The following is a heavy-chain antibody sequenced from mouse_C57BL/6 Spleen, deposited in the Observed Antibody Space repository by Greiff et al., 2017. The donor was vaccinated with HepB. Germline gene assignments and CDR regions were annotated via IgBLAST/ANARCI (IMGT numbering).Heavy chain of an antibody. Sequence: QVQLQQSGAELVKPGASVKISCKASGYAFSSYWMNWVKQRPGKGLEWIGQIYPGDGDTNYNGKFKGKATLTADKSSSTAYMQLSSLTSEDSAVYFCAGITTVSPWFAYWGQGTLVTVSA. CDR1: GYAFSSYW. D-gene: IGHD1-1*01. V-gene: IGHV1-80*01. J-gene: IGHJ3*01. CDR2: IYPGDGDT. CDR3: AGITTVSPWFAY.